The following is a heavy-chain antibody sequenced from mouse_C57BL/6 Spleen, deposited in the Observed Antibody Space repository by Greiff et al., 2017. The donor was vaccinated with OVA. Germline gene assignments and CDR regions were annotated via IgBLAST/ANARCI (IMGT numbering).Heavy chain of an antibody. D-gene: IGHD1-1*01. CDR2: ISDGGSYT. V-gene: IGHV5-4*01. CDR3: AREGYYGSSYREDYAMDY. CDR1: GFTFSSYA. Sequence: EVQLVESGGGLVKPGGSLKLSCAASGFTFSSYAMSWVRQTPEKRLEWVATISDGGSYTYYPDNVKGRFTISRDNAKNNLYLQMSHLKSEDTAMYYCAREGYYGSSYREDYAMDYWGQGTSVTVSS. J-gene: IGHJ4*01.